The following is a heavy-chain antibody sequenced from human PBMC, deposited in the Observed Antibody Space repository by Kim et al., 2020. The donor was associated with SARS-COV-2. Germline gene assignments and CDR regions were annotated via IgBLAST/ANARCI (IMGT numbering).Heavy chain of an antibody. Sequence: HYTPSLKRRVTMSLDRSKKQVSRTLTSVTAADTAVYYCARVRPDYYYGMDVWGQGTTVTVSS. CDR3: ARVRPDYYYGMDV. J-gene: IGHJ6*02. V-gene: IGHV4-4*07.